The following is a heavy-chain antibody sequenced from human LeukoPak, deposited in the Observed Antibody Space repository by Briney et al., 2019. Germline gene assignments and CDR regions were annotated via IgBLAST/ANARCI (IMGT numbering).Heavy chain of an antibody. J-gene: IGHJ4*02. Sequence: GGSLRLSCAASGFTFSSYGMHWVRQAPGKGLEWVAVISYDESNKYYAHSVKGRFTISRDNSKNTLYLQMNSLRAEDTAVYYCARDQDSIWGSYRLPYYWGQGTLVTVSS. V-gene: IGHV3-30*03. CDR3: ARDQDSIWGSYRLPYY. CDR1: GFTFSSYG. CDR2: ISYDESNK. D-gene: IGHD3-16*02.